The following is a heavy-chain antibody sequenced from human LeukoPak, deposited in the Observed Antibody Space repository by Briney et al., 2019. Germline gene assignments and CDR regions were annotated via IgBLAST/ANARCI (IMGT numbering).Heavy chain of an antibody. CDR1: GFTFSSYS. J-gene: IGHJ5*02. CDR3: AKDNDIVATTGWFDP. Sequence: PGGSLRLSCAASGFTFSSYSMNWVRQAPGKGLEWVSSISSSSSYIYYADSVKGRFTISRDNSKNTLYLQMNSLRAEDTAVYYCAKDNDIVATTGWFDPWGQGTLVTVSS. CDR2: ISSSSSYI. D-gene: IGHD5-12*01. V-gene: IGHV3-21*04.